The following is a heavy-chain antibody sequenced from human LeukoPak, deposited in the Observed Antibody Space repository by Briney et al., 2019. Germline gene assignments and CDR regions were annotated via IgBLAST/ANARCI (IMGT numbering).Heavy chain of an antibody. J-gene: IGHJ4*02. CDR2: LWYDGNNK. V-gene: IGHV3-33*01. CDR3: ARSQGSTYNPRSGFDY. CDR1: GFTFSSYG. Sequence: GRSLRLSCAASGFTFSSYGIHWVRQSPGKGLEWVTILWYDGNNKYYADSVKGRFTISRDTSKNTVYLQMNSLRPEDTAVYYCARSQGSTYNPRSGFDYWGQGTLVTVSS. D-gene: IGHD1-14*01.